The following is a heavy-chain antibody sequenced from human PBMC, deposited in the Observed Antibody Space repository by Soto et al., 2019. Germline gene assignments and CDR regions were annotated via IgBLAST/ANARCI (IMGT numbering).Heavy chain of an antibody. D-gene: IGHD3-16*02. CDR2: ISWNSGTI. J-gene: IGHJ6*02. Sequence: GGSLRLSCAASGFTFDDFAMHWVWQAPGKGLGCVAGISWNSGTIDYADSVKGRFTLSRDNDKNSLHLQMNGLRPEDTALYYCEKDSNGYLYYFYGMDVWGQGTTVTVSS. CDR1: GFTFDDFA. CDR3: EKDSNGYLYYFYGMDV. V-gene: IGHV3-9*01.